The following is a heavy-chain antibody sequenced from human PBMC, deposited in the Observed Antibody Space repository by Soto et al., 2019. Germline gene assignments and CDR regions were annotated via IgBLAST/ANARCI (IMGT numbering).Heavy chain of an antibody. CDR1: GYTLTELS. CDR2: FDPEDGET. D-gene: IGHD6-13*01. V-gene: IGHV1-24*01. Sequence: QVPLVQSGAEVKKPGASVKVSCKVSGYTLTELSMHWVRQAPGKGLEWMGGFDPEDGETIYAQKFQGRVTMTEDTSTDTAYMELSSLRSEDTAVYYCATEVAAAGTYDRYYYYGMDVWGQGTTVTVSS. J-gene: IGHJ6*02. CDR3: ATEVAAAGTYDRYYYYGMDV.